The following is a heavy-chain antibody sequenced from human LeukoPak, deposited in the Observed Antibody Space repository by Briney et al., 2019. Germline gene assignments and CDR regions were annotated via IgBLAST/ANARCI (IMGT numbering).Heavy chain of an antibody. J-gene: IGHJ5*02. CDR2: INSDGSST. Sequence: GGSLRLSCAASGFTFSSYEMNWVRQAPGKGLVWVSRINSDGSSTSYADSVKGRFTISRDNAKNTLYLQMNSLRAEDTAVYYCARDPYCSSTSCYGWFDPWGQGTLVTVSS. V-gene: IGHV3-74*01. D-gene: IGHD2-2*01. CDR3: ARDPYCSSTSCYGWFDP. CDR1: GFTFSSYE.